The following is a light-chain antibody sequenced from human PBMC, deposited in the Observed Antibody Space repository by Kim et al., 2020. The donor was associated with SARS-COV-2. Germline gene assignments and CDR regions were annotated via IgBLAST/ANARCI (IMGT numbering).Light chain of an antibody. CDR1: SLKTYY. J-gene: IGLJ3*02. V-gene: IGLV3-19*01. CDR2: GKN. CDR3: NSRDTSDNHLV. Sequence: SSELTQDPAVSVALGQTVRITCQGDSLKTYYASWYQQKPGQAPVLVIYGKNNRPSGIPDRFSGSSSGSTASLTITGAQAEDESDYYCNSRDTSDNHLVFGGGTQLTVL.